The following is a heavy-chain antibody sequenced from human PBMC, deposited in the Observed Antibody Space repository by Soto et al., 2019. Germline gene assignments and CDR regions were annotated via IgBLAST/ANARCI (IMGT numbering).Heavy chain of an antibody. CDR2: ISSSGSTI. CDR3: AREGRQLLIDY. Sequence: GGSLRLSCAASGFTVSSYEMNWVRQAPGKGLEWVSYISSSGSTIYYADSVKGRFTISRDNAKNSLYLQMNSLRAEDTAVYYCAREGRQLLIDYWGQGTLVTVSS. CDR1: GFTVSSYE. V-gene: IGHV3-48*03. D-gene: IGHD2-2*01. J-gene: IGHJ4*02.